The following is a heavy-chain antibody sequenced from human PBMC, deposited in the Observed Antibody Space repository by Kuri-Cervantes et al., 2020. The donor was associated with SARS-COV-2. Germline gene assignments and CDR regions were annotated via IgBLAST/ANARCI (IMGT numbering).Heavy chain of an antibody. CDR3: ARGRVVPAAIVYYYVIDV. CDR2: IYYSGIT. CDR1: GGSISSYY. D-gene: IGHD2-2*01. V-gene: IGHV4-59*01. J-gene: IGHJ6*02. Sequence: CTVSGGSISSYYWTWIRQPPGKGLEWFGHIYYSGITNYNPTLKSRVTISVDTSKNLFSLKLSSVTAADTAVYYCARGRVVPAAIVYYYVIDVWGQGTTVTVSS.